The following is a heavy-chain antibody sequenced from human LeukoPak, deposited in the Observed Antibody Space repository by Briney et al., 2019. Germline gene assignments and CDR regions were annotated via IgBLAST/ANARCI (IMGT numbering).Heavy chain of an antibody. CDR2: ISPSGGGT. J-gene: IGHJ6*03. V-gene: IGHV3-23*01. CDR1: GFTFSSYG. Sequence: PGGSLRLSCAASGFTFSSYGMNWVRQAPGKGLEWISGISPSGGGTYYADSVKGRFTISRDNSKNTLSLQMNSLRPEDTAVYYCARAHLSSSSTDYMDVWGKGTTVTVSS. D-gene: IGHD6-6*01. CDR3: ARAHLSSSSTDYMDV.